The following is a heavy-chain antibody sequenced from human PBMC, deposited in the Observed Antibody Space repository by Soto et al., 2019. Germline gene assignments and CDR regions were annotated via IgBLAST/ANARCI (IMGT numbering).Heavy chain of an antibody. CDR3: ARDRKVAQNGLYGCFDY. CDR2: ISYDGSNK. V-gene: IGHV3-30-3*01. Sequence: AGSLRLSFAASGFTFSSYAMHWSRQAPGKGLEWVAVISYDGSNKYYADSVKGRFTISRDNSKNTLYLQMNRLRAEDTAVYYCARDRKVAQNGLYGCFDYWGQGTLVTVSS. D-gene: IGHD6-19*01. J-gene: IGHJ4*02. CDR1: GFTFSSYA.